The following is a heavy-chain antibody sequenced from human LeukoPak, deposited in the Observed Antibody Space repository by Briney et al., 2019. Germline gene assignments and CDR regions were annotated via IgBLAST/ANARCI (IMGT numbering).Heavy chain of an antibody. Sequence: GGSLRLSCTASGFTFSSYAMNWVRQAPGKGLEWVAAISSSGDYFFYADSVKGRFTISRDNAKNSVYLQMTSLRAEDTALYYCAKDATAVPGTVYMDVWGKGTTVTISS. CDR1: GFTFSSYA. J-gene: IGHJ6*03. V-gene: IGHV3-21*01. CDR2: ISSSGDYF. CDR3: AKDATAVPGTVYMDV. D-gene: IGHD6-13*01.